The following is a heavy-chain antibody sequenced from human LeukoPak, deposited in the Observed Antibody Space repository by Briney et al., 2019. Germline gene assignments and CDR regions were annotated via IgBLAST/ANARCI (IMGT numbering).Heavy chain of an antibody. CDR2: ISDGGGST. J-gene: IGHJ4*02. D-gene: IGHD3-9*01. V-gene: IGHV3-23*01. CDR3: AKSVTGYVPGGY. Sequence: GGSLRLSCAASGFTFNNYAMSWVRQAPGKGLEWVSVISDGGGSTYYADSVKGRFTISRDNSKNTLYLQMNSLRAEDTAVYYCAKSVTGYVPGGYWGQGTLVTVSS. CDR1: GFTFNNYA.